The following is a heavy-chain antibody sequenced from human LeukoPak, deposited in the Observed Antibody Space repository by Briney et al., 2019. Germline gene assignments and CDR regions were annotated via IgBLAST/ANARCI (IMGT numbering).Heavy chain of an antibody. V-gene: IGHV3-48*03. CDR2: ISSSGKTI. CDR3: ASTYGSESYYPFDY. CDR1: GFTFSRYE. D-gene: IGHD3-10*01. J-gene: IGHJ4*02. Sequence: PGGSLRLSCATSGFTFSRYEMHWVRQAPGKGLEWVSRISSSGKTIYYADSVRGRFTISRDNAKKSLYLRMDSLRAEDTAIFYCASTYGSESYYPFDYWGQGTLVTVSS.